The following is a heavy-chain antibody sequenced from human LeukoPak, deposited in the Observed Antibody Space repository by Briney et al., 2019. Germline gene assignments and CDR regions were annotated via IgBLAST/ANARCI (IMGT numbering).Heavy chain of an antibody. CDR3: ARGRHPGPTWISEY. D-gene: IGHD5-12*01. CDR2: MNPNSGNT. Sequence: ASVKVSCKASEYTFTSYDINWVRQATGQGLEWMGWMNPNSGNTGCAQKFQGRVTTTGNTSISTAYMELSSLTFEDTAVYYCARGRHPGPTWISEYWGQGTLVTVSS. V-gene: IGHV1-8*01. CDR1: EYTFTSYD. J-gene: IGHJ4*02.